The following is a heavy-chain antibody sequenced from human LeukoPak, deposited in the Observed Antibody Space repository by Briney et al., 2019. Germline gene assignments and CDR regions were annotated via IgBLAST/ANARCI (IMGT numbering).Heavy chain of an antibody. D-gene: IGHD4/OR15-4a*01. J-gene: IGHJ4*02. CDR2: IKQDGSEK. CDR3: ARRAGAYSHPYDY. V-gene: IGHV3-7*03. Sequence: GGSLRLSCAASGFTFSSYWMSWVRQAPGKGLEWVANIKQDGSEKYYVDSVKGRFTISRDNSKNTLNLQMNSLRAEDTAVYYCARRAGAYSHPYDYWGQGTLVTVSS. CDR1: GFTFSSYW.